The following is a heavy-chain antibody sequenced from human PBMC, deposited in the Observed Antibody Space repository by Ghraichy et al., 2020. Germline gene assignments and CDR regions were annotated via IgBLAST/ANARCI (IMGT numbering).Heavy chain of an antibody. J-gene: IGHJ1*01. Sequence: ASVKVSCKASGYIFTDSYMHWIRQAPGQGLEWMGWIHPDSVGSNYAQKFQGRVTMTRDRSISTDYMELTSLRSDAPAVYYWARGESSSWPSAEYFQTWGQGTLVTVSS. D-gene: IGHD6-13*01. CDR1: GYIFTDSY. CDR3: ARGESSSWPSAEYFQT. V-gene: IGHV1-2*02. CDR2: IHPDSVGS.